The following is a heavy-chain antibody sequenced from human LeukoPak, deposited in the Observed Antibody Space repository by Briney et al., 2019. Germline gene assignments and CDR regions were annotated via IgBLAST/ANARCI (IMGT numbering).Heavy chain of an antibody. Sequence: SSETLSLTCTVSGVSINSRPYYWGWIRQTPGKGLEWLGDVYYTGTTYSNPSLRSRLTTSLDTSKNQFSLSLDSVTAADTARYYCTRGGPSDSQYWWYFDLWGPGTLVTVSS. CDR1: GVSINSRPYY. CDR2: VYYTGTT. CDR3: TRGGPSDSQYWWYFDL. V-gene: IGHV4-39*01. J-gene: IGHJ2*01. D-gene: IGHD2-8*02.